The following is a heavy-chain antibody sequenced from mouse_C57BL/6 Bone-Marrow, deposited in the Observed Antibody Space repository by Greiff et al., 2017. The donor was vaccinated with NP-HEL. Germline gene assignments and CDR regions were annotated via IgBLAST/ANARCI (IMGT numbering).Heavy chain of an antibody. Sequence: EVQGVESGGGLVKPGGSLKLSCAASGFTFSSYAMSWVRQTPEKRLEWVATISDGGSYTYYPDNVKGRFTISRDNAKNNLYLQMSHLKSEDTAMYYCARDRETVVALYYYAMDYWGQGTSVTVSS. D-gene: IGHD1-1*01. V-gene: IGHV5-4*01. CDR3: ARDRETVVALYYYAMDY. CDR1: GFTFSSYA. J-gene: IGHJ4*01. CDR2: ISDGGSYT.